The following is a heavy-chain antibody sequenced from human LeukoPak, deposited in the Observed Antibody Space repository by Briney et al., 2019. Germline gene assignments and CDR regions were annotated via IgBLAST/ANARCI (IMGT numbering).Heavy chain of an antibody. J-gene: IGHJ4*02. D-gene: IGHD1-1*01. CDR3: TKTGNPATGDY. V-gene: IGHV3-53*01. Sequence: PGGSLRLSCAASGFTVSNNYMSWVRQAPGKGLEWVSVIYSGGSTYYADSMKGRFTISRDNSKNTLYLQMNSLRAEDTAVYYCTKTGNPATGDYWGQGTLVTVSS. CDR1: GFTVSNNY. CDR2: IYSGGST.